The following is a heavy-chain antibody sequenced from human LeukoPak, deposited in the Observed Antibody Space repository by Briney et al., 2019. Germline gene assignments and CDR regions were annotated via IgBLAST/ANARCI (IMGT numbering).Heavy chain of an antibody. CDR3: ARDPNGDYIGAFDM. Sequence: GGSLRLSCTASGFTFSAYAMMWVRQAPGKGPEWVSAIRGGGGSAFYADSVKGRFTISRGNSKYTLFLQMNSLRAEDTAVYYCARDPNGDYIGAFDMWGPGTMVTVSS. J-gene: IGHJ3*02. CDR2: IRGGGGSA. V-gene: IGHV3-23*01. D-gene: IGHD4-17*01. CDR1: GFTFSAYA.